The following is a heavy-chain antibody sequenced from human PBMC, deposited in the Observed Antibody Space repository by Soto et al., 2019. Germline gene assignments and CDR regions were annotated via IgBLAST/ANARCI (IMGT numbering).Heavy chain of an antibody. V-gene: IGHV3-33*01. D-gene: IGHD6-13*01. J-gene: IGHJ5*02. CDR3: AREKAAAGTYNWFDP. CDR1: GLTFSSYG. Sequence: QVQLVESGGGVVQPGRSLRLSCAASGLTFSSYGMHWVRQAPGKGLEWVAVIWYDGSNKYYADSVKGRFTISRDNSKNTLYPQRNRLRAEDTAVYYCAREKAAAGTYNWFDPWGQGTLVTVSS. CDR2: IWYDGSNK.